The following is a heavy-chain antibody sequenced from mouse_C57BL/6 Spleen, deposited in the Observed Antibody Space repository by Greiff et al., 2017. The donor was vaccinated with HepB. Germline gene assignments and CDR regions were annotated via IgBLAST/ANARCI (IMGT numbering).Heavy chain of an antibody. J-gene: IGHJ1*03. Sequence: EVMLVESGGGLVKPGGSLKLSCAASGFPFSSYAMSWVRQTPEKRLEWVATISDGGSYTYYPDNVKGRFTISRDNAKNNRYLQMSHLKSEDTAMYYCARVAGKRDWYFDVWGTGTTVTVSS. CDR2: ISDGGSYT. CDR3: ARVAGKRDWYFDV. CDR1: GFPFSSYA. V-gene: IGHV5-4*03. D-gene: IGHD4-1*01.